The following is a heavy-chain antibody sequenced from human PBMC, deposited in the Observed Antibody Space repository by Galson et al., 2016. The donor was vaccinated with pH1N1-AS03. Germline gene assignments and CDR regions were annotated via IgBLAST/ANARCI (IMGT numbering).Heavy chain of an antibody. CDR1: GGSISSYF. Sequence: SETLSLTCTVSGGSISSYFWSWIRQPPGKGLEWIGYIYYNGRTNYNPSLKRRVTISVDTHKNQFSLKLSSVTAADTAVYYCARHCYDEVDYYYYGIDVWGQGATVTVSS. V-gene: IGHV4-59*08. D-gene: IGHD2-2*01. CDR3: ARHCYDEVDYYYYGIDV. J-gene: IGHJ6*02. CDR2: IYYNGRT.